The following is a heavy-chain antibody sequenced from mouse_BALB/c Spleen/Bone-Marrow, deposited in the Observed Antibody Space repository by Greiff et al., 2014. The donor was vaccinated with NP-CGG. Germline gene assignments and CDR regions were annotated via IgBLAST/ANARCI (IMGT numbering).Heavy chain of an antibody. V-gene: IGHV1-9*01. Sequence: VQVVESGAELMRPGASVKISCKATGYTFSSYWIEWVKQRPGHGLEWIGEILPGSGSTNYNEKFKGKATFTADTSSNTAYMQLSSLTSEDSAVYYCARGGYYGSSYEDYAMDYWGQGTSVTVSS. D-gene: IGHD1-1*01. CDR1: GYTFSSYW. J-gene: IGHJ4*01. CDR2: ILPGSGST. CDR3: ARGGYYGSSYEDYAMDY.